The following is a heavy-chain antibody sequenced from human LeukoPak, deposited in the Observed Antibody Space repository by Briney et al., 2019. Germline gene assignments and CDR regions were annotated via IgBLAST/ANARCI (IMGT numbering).Heavy chain of an antibody. Sequence: ASVKVSCKASGNTFTSYDINWVRQATGQGLEWMGWMNPNSGNTGYAQKFQGRVTMTRNTSISTAYMELSSLRSEDTAVYYCARLPQSQGGAFDIWGQGTMVTVSS. J-gene: IGHJ3*02. D-gene: IGHD3-16*01. V-gene: IGHV1-8*01. CDR1: GNTFTSYD. CDR2: MNPNSGNT. CDR3: ARLPQSQGGAFDI.